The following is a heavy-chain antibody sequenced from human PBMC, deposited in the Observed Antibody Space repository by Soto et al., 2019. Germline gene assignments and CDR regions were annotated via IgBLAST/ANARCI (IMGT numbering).Heavy chain of an antibody. Sequence: EVQLVESGGVVVQPGGSLRLSCAASGFTFDDYTMHWVRQAPGKGLEWVSLISWDGGSTYYADSVKGRFPISRDNSKNSLYLQMNSLRTEDTALYYCAKDDQFRANYYDSSGYAYWGQGTLVTVSS. CDR2: ISWDGGST. CDR1: GFTFDDYT. V-gene: IGHV3-43*01. J-gene: IGHJ4*02. D-gene: IGHD3-22*01. CDR3: AKDDQFRANYYDSSGYAY.